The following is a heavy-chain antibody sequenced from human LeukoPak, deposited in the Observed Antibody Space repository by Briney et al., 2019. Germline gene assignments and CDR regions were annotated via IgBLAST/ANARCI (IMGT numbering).Heavy chain of an antibody. CDR2: IRSKANSYAT. D-gene: IGHD2-15*01. V-gene: IGHV3-73*01. Sequence: PGGSLRLSCAASGFTFSDYYMSWIRQAPGKGLEWVGRIRSKANSYATAYAASVKGRFTISRDDSKNTAYLQMNSLKTEDTAVYYCTRRVAYYYGMDVWGQGTTVTVSS. CDR3: TRRVAYYYGMDV. J-gene: IGHJ6*02. CDR1: GFTFSDYY.